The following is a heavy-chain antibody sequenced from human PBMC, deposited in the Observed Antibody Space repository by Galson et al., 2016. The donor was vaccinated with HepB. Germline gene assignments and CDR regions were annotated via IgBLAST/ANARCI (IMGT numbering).Heavy chain of an antibody. CDR3: AIEYFGEPS. CDR2: IWNDGSHK. D-gene: IGHD3-10*01. Sequence: LRLSCAASGYSFSTYGMHWVRQAPGKGLEWVALIWNDGSHKYYADSVKGRFTVSRDNSKNTLYLQMNRLRAEDTAVYYCAIEYFGEPSWGQGTLVTVSS. CDR1: GYSFSTYG. J-gene: IGHJ5*02. V-gene: IGHV3-33*01.